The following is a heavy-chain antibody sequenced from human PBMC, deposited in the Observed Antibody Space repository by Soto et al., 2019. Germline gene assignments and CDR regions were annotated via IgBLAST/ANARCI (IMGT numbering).Heavy chain of an antibody. Sequence: HPGGSLRLSCAASGFTFSSYAMSWVRQAPGKGLEWVSAISGSGGSTYYADSVKGRFTISRDNSKNTLYLQMNSLRAEDTAVYYCAKDQGKQLAQDYYYYYGMDVWGQGTTVTVSS. J-gene: IGHJ6*02. CDR1: GFTFSSYA. CDR3: AKDQGKQLAQDYYYYYGMDV. V-gene: IGHV3-23*01. CDR2: ISGSGGST. D-gene: IGHD6-13*01.